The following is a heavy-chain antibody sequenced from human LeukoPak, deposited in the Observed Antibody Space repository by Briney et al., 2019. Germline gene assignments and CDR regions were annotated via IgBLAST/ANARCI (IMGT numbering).Heavy chain of an antibody. CDR3: ARADLYAIKGEHSYGMDV. D-gene: IGHD5/OR15-5a*01. CDR2: IYYSGST. CDR1: GGSISSYY. Sequence: PSETLSLTCTVSGGSISSYYWSWIRQPPGEGLEWIGYIYYSGSTNYNPSLKSRVTISVDTSKNQFSLRLSSVTAADTAVYYCARADLYAIKGEHSYGMDVWGQGTTVTVSS. V-gene: IGHV4-59*01. J-gene: IGHJ6*02.